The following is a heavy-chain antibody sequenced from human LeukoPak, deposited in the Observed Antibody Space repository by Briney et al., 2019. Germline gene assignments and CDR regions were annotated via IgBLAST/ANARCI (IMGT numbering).Heavy chain of an antibody. CDR1: GGAINSRNQY. CDR2: IYYSGSV. CDR3: ARYPNGEVFDY. J-gene: IGHJ4*02. V-gene: IGHV4-39*01. D-gene: IGHD4-17*01. Sequence: PSETLSLTCTVVGGAINSRNQYWGWIRQSPGKGLEWIGSIYYSGSVNDNPSLQSRVTISVDTSRNQFSLRLSSVTAADTAVYYCARYPNGEVFDYWGQGTLVTVSS.